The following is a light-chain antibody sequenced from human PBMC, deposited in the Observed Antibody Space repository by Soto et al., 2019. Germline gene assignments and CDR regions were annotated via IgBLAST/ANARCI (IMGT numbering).Light chain of an antibody. Sequence: QSALTQPASVSGSPGQSITISCTGTSSDVGGYNFVSWYQQHPGKAPKLMIYEVNNRPSGVSNRFSGSKSGNTASLTISGLQAEDEADYHCSSWTSSTTQVLGGGTKVTVL. V-gene: IGLV2-14*01. J-gene: IGLJ3*02. CDR1: SSDVGGYNF. CDR3: SSWTSSTTQV. CDR2: EVN.